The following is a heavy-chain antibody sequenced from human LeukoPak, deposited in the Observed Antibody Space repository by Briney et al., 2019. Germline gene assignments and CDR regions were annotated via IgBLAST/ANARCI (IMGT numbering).Heavy chain of an antibody. CDR2: INSDGSGT. D-gene: IGHD6-6*01. V-gene: IGHV3-74*01. J-gene: IGHJ4*02. CDR3: ARESSSSGRYFDY. CDR1: GFTFTSYW. Sequence: GGSLRLSCTASGFTFTSYWMHWVRQAPGTGLVWVSRINSDGSGTNCTDSVKGRFTISRDNAKNTLFLQMNSLRAEDTAVYYCARESSSSGRYFDYWGQGTLVTVSS.